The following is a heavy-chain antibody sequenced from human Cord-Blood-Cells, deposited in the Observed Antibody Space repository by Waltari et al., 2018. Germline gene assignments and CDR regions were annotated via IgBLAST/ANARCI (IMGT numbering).Heavy chain of an antibody. V-gene: IGHV1-69*01. CDR3: ARVFWGSKEWYYFDY. D-gene: IGHD3-16*01. Sequence: QVQLVQSGAEVKKPGSSVKVSCKASGGPFSSYAISRVRPAPGQGIEWMGGIIPIFGTANYAQKFQGRVTITADESTSTAYMELSSLRSEDTAVYHCARVFWGSKEWYYFDYWGQGTLVTVSS. J-gene: IGHJ4*02. CDR1: GGPFSSYA. CDR2: IIPIFGTA.